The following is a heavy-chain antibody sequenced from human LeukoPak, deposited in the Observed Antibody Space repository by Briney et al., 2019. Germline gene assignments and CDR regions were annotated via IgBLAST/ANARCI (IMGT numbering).Heavy chain of an antibody. V-gene: IGHV3-11*04. CDR3: ASSGEPPHYYYMDV. CDR1: GLTLSDYY. Sequence: GWSLRLTCAPSGLTLSDYYMSWIRQAPAKGLEWVSCIRSSPCTIHYAACLKGRFTLSRSNAKHSLYLQVNILRARCTAVYFCASSGEPPHYYYMDVWGKRTTVTVSS. D-gene: IGHD3-10*01. J-gene: IGHJ6*03. CDR2: IRSSPCTI.